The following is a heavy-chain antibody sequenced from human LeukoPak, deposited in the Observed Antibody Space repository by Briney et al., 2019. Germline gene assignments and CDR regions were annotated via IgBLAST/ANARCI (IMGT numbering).Heavy chain of an antibody. J-gene: IGHJ4*02. D-gene: IGHD5-18*01. CDR1: GYTFTSYG. V-gene: IGHV1-18*01. CDR2: ISAYNGNT. Sequence: ASVNVSCKASGYTFTSYGISWVRQAPGQGLEWMGWISAYNGNTNYAQKLQGRVTMTTDTSTSTAYMELRSLRSDDTAVYYCASTVDTAMGHDYWGQGTLVTVSS. CDR3: ASTVDTAMGHDY.